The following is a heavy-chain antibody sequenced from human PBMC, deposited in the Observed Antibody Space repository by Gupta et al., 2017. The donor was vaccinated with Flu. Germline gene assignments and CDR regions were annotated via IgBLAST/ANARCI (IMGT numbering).Heavy chain of an antibody. CDR2: IRTKTGGATT. D-gene: IGHD3-22*01. CDR3: ATDNDSRGNYYRALIN. CDR1: GFTFSGAW. Sequence: EVQLVESGGGLVQPGGSLRLSCAASGFTFSGAWMNWVRQAPGKGLEWVGHIRTKTGGATTDYAAPVNGRFTISRDDSKNTMYLQMNGLETEDTAVYYCATDNDSRGNYYRALINWGQGTLVTVSS. V-gene: IGHV3-15*01. J-gene: IGHJ4*02.